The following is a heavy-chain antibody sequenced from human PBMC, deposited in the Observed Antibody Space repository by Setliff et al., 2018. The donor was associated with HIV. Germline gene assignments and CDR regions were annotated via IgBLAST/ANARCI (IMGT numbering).Heavy chain of an antibody. J-gene: IGHJ3*02. CDR2: VFYTGFA. V-gene: IGHV4-59*08. CDR1: GDSISGYS. D-gene: IGHD2-21*01. Sequence: PSETLSLTCTVSGDSISGYSWSWIRQPPGKGLEWMGYVFYTGFAASNPSLKSLLPISVDTSKNQFSLKVSSVTGADTGVYYCARPRLRGSCAFDIWGQGTRVTV. CDR3: ARPRLRGSCAFDI.